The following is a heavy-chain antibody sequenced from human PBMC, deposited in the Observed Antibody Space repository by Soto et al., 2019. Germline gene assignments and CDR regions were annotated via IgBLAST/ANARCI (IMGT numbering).Heavy chain of an antibody. CDR1: GGSFSCYY. J-gene: IGHJ6*02. D-gene: IGHD3-3*01. CDR2: INHSGST. Sequence: SETLSLTCAVYGGSFSCYYWSWIRQPPGKGLERIGEINHSGSTNYNPSLKSRVTISVDTSKNQFSLKLSSVTAADTAVYYCARGYYXFWSGYYKAHYYYGMDVWGPGTTVTVSS. CDR3: ARGYYXFWSGYYKAHYYYGMDV. V-gene: IGHV4-34*01.